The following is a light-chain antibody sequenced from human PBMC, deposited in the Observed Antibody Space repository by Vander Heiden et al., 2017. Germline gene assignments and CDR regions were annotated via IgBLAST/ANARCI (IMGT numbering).Light chain of an antibody. Sequence: QSVLTQPLSVAAAPAQRVTISCTVSSSNIGAGYDAHRYQQLPGTATKRLIYVNSNRPSGVPDRFSGSKSGTSASLAITGLQAEDEADYYCQYYDSSLSGWVFGGGTKLTVL. CDR1: SSNIGAGYD. CDR2: VNS. J-gene: IGLJ3*02. CDR3: QYYDSSLSGWV. V-gene: IGLV1-40*01.